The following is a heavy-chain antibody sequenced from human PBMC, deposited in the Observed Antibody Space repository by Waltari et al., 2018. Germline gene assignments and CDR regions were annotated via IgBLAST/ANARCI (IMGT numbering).Heavy chain of an antibody. V-gene: IGHV4-59*08. D-gene: IGHD6-19*01. CDR3: ARRIAVAGTFQH. CDR1: GGSISSYY. CDR2: IYHSGST. Sequence: QVQLQESGPGLVKPSETLSLTCTVSGGSISSYYWSWIRQPPGKGLEWIGSIYHSGSTYYNPSLKSRVTISVDTSKNQFSLKLSSVTAADTAVYYCARRIAVAGTFQHWGQGTLVTVSS. J-gene: IGHJ1*01.